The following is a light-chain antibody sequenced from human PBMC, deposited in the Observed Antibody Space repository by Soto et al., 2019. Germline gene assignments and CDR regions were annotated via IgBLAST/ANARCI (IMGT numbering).Light chain of an antibody. CDR1: QSIKTN. V-gene: IGKV3-15*01. CDR2: AAS. Sequence: VMTQSPATDSLSPGDSATLSCRASQSIKTNLAWYQQKPGQAPRLLIYAASTRATAITGRFSGSASVTDFSLTMCSLQSDDFAVYYCQQYDNWPPLTFGGGTKVEI. J-gene: IGKJ4*01. CDR3: QQYDNWPPLT.